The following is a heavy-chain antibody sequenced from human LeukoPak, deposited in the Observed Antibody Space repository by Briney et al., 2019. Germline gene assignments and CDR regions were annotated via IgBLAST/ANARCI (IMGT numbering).Heavy chain of an antibody. CDR2: INHSGST. CDR3: ARAVRDYYDSSGSFDY. V-gene: IGHV4-34*01. CDR1: GGSFSGYY. Sequence: SETLSLTCAVYGGSFSGYYWSWIRQPPGKGLEWIGEINHSGSTNYNPSLKSRVTISVDTSKNQFSLKLSSVTAADTAVYYCARAVRDYYDSSGSFDYWGQGTTVIVSS. D-gene: IGHD3-22*01. J-gene: IGHJ4*03.